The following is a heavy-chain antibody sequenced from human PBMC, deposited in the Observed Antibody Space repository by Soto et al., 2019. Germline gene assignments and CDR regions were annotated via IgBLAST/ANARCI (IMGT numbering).Heavy chain of an antibody. Sequence: QVQLVESGGGVVQPGRSLRLSCAASGFTFSSYGMHWVRQAPGKGLEWVAVIWYDGSNKYYADSVKGRFTISRDNSKTTLYLQMNSLRAEDTAVYYCARDRRPIYRGYPYYYYGMDVWGQGTTVTVSS. CDR1: GFTFSSYG. J-gene: IGHJ6*02. CDR2: IWYDGSNK. D-gene: IGHD5-12*01. V-gene: IGHV3-33*01. CDR3: ARDRRPIYRGYPYYYYGMDV.